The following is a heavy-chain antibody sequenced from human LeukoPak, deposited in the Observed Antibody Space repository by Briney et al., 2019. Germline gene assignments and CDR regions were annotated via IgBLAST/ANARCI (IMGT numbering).Heavy chain of an antibody. CDR3: ATGSYYYDSSGYCPLEFDY. V-gene: IGHV7-4-1*02. J-gene: IGHJ4*02. CDR1: GYTFTIYA. CDR2: INTNTGNP. Sequence: ASVKVSCKASGYTFTIYAMNWVRQAPGQGLEWMGWINTNTGNPTYAQGFTGRFVFSLDTSVSTAYLQITRLKAEDTAVYYCATGSYYYDSSGYCPLEFDYWGQGTLVTVSS. D-gene: IGHD3-22*01.